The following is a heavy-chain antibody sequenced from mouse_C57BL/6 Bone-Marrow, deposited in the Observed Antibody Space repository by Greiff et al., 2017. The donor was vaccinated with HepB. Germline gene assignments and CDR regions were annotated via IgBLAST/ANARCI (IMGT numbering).Heavy chain of an antibody. D-gene: IGHD1-1*01. CDR1: GYTFTSYW. CDR3: TRYYYGSSYVFYFDY. CDR2: IYPGNSDT. Sequence: EVQLQQSGTVLARPGASVKMSCKTSGYTFTSYWMHWVKQRPGQGLEWIGAIYPGNSDTSYNQKFKGKAKLTAVTSASTAYMELSSLTNEDSAVYYYTRYYYGSSYVFYFDYWGQGTTLTVSS. V-gene: IGHV1-5*01. J-gene: IGHJ2*01.